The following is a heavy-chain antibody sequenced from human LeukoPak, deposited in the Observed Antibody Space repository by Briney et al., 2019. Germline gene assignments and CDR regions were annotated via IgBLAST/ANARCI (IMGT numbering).Heavy chain of an antibody. CDR3: ARGFVVRGVSPIRPPLSGAFHI. J-gene: IGHJ3*02. Sequence: ASVKVSCKASGYTFTGYYMHWVRQAPGKGLEWMGTFHPEDGETIYAQKFQGRVTMTEDTSTDTAYMELSSLRSDDTAVYYCARGFVVRGVSPIRPPLSGAFHIWGQGTMVTVSS. CDR1: GYTFTGYY. CDR2: FHPEDGET. D-gene: IGHD3-10*01. V-gene: IGHV1-24*01.